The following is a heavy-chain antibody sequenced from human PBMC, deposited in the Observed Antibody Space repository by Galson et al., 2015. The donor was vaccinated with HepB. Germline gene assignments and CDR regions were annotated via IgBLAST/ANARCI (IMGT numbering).Heavy chain of an antibody. V-gene: IGHV3-23*01. CDR1: GFTFSSYP. J-gene: IGHJ4*02. CDR3: AKDLEQLAAFDY. CDR2: VSGDGGSA. D-gene: IGHD6-6*01. Sequence: SLRLSCAASGFTFSSYPMSWVRQAPGKGPEWVSAVSGDGGSAYYADSVKGRFTISRDNSKNTLYLQMNSLRAEDTAVYYCAKDLEQLAAFDYWGQGTLVTVSS.